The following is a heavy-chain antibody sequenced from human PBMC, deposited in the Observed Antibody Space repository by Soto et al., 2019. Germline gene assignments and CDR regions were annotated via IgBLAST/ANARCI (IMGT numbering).Heavy chain of an antibody. D-gene: IGHD3-22*01. CDR3: ARDKRNYYDSSGYVN. V-gene: IGHV4-4*02. Sequence: SETLSLTCAVSGGSISSSNWWTWVRQPPGKGLEWIGEIYHSGTTNYNPSLKSRMTISIDKSKNQFSLKLSSVTTADTAVYYCARDKRNYYDSSGYVNWGQGTLVTVSS. CDR2: IYHSGTT. CDR1: GGSISSSNW. J-gene: IGHJ4*02.